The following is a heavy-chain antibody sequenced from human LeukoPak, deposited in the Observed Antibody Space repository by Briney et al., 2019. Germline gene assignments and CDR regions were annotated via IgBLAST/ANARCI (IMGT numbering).Heavy chain of an antibody. CDR1: GYSFTNYW. D-gene: IGHD2-8*01. CDR3: ERSQSGYCSNGVCYSDY. V-gene: IGHV5-51*01. Sequence: GESLKISCKGSGYSFTNYWIGWVRQMPGKGLEWMGIICPGDSDTRYRPSFQGQVTISADKSIRTAYLQWSSLKASDTAMYYCERSQSGYCSNGVCYSDYWGQGTLVTVSS. J-gene: IGHJ4*02. CDR2: ICPGDSDT.